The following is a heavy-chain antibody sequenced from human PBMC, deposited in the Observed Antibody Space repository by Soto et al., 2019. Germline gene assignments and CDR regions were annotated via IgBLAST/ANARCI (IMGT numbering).Heavy chain of an antibody. J-gene: IGHJ4*02. Sequence: SGPTLVNPTETLTLTCXFSGFXXLSSGVVWGWIRQPPGKALEWLALVFWDNGKRYNASLKSRLTITKDASKNQVVLTMTNVDPVDTATYYCTRLFYYDSSGYLRPFDYWGQGTLVTVSS. CDR1: GFXXLSSGVV. V-gene: IGHV2-5*02. CDR2: VFWDNGK. D-gene: IGHD3-22*01. CDR3: TRLFYYDSSGYLRPFDY.